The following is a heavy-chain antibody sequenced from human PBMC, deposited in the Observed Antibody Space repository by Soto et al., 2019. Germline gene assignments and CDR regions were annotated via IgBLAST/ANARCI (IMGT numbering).Heavy chain of an antibody. CDR1: GFTFSDYY. D-gene: IGHD6-13*01. CDR3: ARRLRQQLDSYYYYYGMDV. Sequence: PGGSLRLSCAASGFTFSDYYMSWIRQAPGKGLEWVSYISSSGSTIYYADSVKGRFTISRDNAKNSLYLQMNSLRAEDTAVSYCARRLRQQLDSYYYYYGMDVWGQVTTVTVSS. V-gene: IGHV3-11*01. CDR2: ISSSGSTI. J-gene: IGHJ6*02.